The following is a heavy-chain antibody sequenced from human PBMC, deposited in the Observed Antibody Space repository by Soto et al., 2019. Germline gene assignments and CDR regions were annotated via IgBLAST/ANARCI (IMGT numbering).Heavy chain of an antibody. CDR2: IYYSGST. J-gene: IGHJ5*02. Sequence: TSETLSLTCTVYGGSVNTYYWSWIRQPPGKGLEWIGYIYYSGSTRYNPSLKSRVTISVDTSKNQYSLKLRSVTAADTAVYYCARASTPNMDLLSSFAPWGQGTLVTVSS. V-gene: IGHV4-59*02. CDR3: ARASTPNMDLLSSFAP. CDR1: GGSVNTYY. D-gene: IGHD3-10*01.